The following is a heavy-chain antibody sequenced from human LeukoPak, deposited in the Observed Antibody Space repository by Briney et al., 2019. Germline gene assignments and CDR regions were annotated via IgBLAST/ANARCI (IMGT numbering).Heavy chain of an antibody. V-gene: IGHV3-33*01. Sequence: PGGSLRLSCAASGFTFSSYAMHWDRQVPTKGLEWVAVIWYDGSKEYYADSVKGRFTISRDKSKNILYLQMNSLRAEDTAVYYCARDLYTIFGVVNYGMDVWGQGTTVIVSS. CDR2: IWYDGSKE. CDR3: ARDLYTIFGVVNYGMDV. D-gene: IGHD3-3*01. CDR1: GFTFSSYA. J-gene: IGHJ6*02.